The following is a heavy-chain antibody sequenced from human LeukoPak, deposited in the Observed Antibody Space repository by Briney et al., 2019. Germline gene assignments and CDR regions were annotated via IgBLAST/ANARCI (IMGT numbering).Heavy chain of an antibody. CDR3: ARAVNTPIYYFEY. V-gene: IGHV1-46*01. CDR2: IDPSGGST. J-gene: IGHJ4*02. D-gene: IGHD1/OR15-1a*01. CDR1: GYTFTSNY. Sequence: ASVKVSCKAFGYTFTSNYMHWVRQAPGQGLEWMGIIDPSGGSTSYAQKFQGRITLSRDTSTSTVYMELSSLRSDDTAVYYCARAVNTPIYYFEYWGQGALVTVSS.